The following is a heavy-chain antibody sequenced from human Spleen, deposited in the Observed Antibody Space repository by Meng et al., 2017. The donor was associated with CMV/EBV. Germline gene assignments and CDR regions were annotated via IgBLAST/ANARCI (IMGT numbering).Heavy chain of an antibody. CDR1: GFTFSSYA. D-gene: IGHD3-3*01. CDR3: ARDSRHCSSTSCRVLRFLEWAFDI. V-gene: IGHV3-30*04. CDR2: ISYDGSNK. J-gene: IGHJ3*02. Sequence: GESLKISCAASGFTFSSYAMHWVRQAPGKGLEWVAVISYDGSNKYYADSVKGRFTISRDNSKNTLYLQMNSLRAEDTAVYYCARDSRHCSSTSCRVLRFLEWAFDIRGQGTMVTVSS.